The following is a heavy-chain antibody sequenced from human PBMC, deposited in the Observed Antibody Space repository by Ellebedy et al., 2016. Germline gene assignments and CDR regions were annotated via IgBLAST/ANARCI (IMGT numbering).Heavy chain of an antibody. D-gene: IGHD3-10*01. J-gene: IGHJ5*02. CDR3: AKGEMVRGVIPLQT. Sequence: GGSLRLXXAASGFTFSSYAMSWVRQAPGKGLEWVSAISGSGGSTYYADSVKGRFTISRDNSKNTLYLQMNSLRAEDTAVYYCAKGEMVRGVIPLQTWGQGTLVTVSS. CDR1: GFTFSSYA. V-gene: IGHV3-23*01. CDR2: ISGSGGST.